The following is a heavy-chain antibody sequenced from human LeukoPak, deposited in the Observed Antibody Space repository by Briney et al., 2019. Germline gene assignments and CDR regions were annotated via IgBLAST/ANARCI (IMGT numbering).Heavy chain of an antibody. CDR1: GFTFRTFS. CDR2: ISSGCSPI. Sequence: PGGSLRLTCAASGFTFRTFSMNWVRQAPGKGLEWLSYISSGCSPIYYADSVKGRFTISRDDAQNLVYLQMNSLRAEDTAVYYCTYLRTPYYNDKWLDPWGQGALVTVSS. D-gene: IGHD3/OR15-3a*01. V-gene: IGHV3-48*04. CDR3: TYLRTPYYNDKWLDP. J-gene: IGHJ5*02.